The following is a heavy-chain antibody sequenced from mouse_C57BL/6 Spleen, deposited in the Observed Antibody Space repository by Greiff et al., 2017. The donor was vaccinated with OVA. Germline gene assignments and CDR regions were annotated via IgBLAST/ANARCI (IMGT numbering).Heavy chain of an antibody. CDR3: ARHGTTVVATKAWFAY. D-gene: IGHD1-1*01. CDR2: ISNGGGST. V-gene: IGHV5-12*01. CDR1: GFTFSDYY. J-gene: IGHJ3*01. Sequence: EVQGVESGGGLVQPGGSLKLSCAASGFTFSDYYMYWVRQTPEKRLEWVAYISNGGGSTYYPDTVKGRFTISRDNAKNTLYLQMSRLKSEDTAMYYCARHGTTVVATKAWFAYWGQGTLVTVSA.